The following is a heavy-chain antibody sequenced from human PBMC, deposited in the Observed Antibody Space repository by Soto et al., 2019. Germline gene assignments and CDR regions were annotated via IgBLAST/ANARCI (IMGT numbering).Heavy chain of an antibody. CDR2: IYYSGST. Sequence: SETLSLTCTVSGGSISSYYWSWIRQPPGKGLEWIGYIYYSGSTNYNPSLKSRVTISVDTSKNQFSLKLSSVTAADTAVYYCASFSDDYGGLVNDYWGQGTLVTVSS. J-gene: IGHJ4*02. CDR3: ASFSDDYGGLVNDY. D-gene: IGHD4-17*01. CDR1: GGSISSYY. V-gene: IGHV4-59*01.